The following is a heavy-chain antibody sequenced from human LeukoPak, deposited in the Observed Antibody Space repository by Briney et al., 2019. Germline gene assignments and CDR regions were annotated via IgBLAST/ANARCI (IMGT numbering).Heavy chain of an antibody. Sequence: GGSLRLSCAASGFTFSSYSMNWVRQAPGKGLEWVSSISSSSSYIYYADSVKGRFTISRDNAKNSLYLQMNSLRAEDTAVYYCAREGQTYFGSNGYYRIDAFDIWGQGTMVTVSS. CDR2: ISSSSSYI. CDR1: GFTFSSYS. J-gene: IGHJ3*02. D-gene: IGHD3-22*01. V-gene: IGHV3-21*01. CDR3: AREGQTYFGSNGYYRIDAFDI.